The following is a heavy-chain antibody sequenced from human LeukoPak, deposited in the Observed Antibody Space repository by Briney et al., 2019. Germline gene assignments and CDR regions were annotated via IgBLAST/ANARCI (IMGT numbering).Heavy chain of an antibody. CDR2: ISGSGDNT. J-gene: IGHJ4*02. Sequence: GGSLRLSCAASGFTFSSYSLNWVRQVPGKGLEWVSVISGSGDNTYYADSVKGRFTISRDNSKNMLYLQMNSLRAEDTAVYYCAKWKYSNSGIDDYWGQGTLVTVSS. CDR1: GFTFSSYS. CDR3: AKWKYSNSGIDDY. D-gene: IGHD6-6*01. V-gene: IGHV3-23*01.